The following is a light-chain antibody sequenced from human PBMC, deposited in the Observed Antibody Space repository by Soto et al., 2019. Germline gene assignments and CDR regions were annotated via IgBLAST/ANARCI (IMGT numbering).Light chain of an antibody. CDR2: EVS. CDR1: SSDVGSYDL. J-gene: IGLJ2*01. V-gene: IGLV2-23*02. CDR3: SRERFKSSVV. Sequence: QSVLTQPASVSGSPGQSITISCTGTSSDVGSYDLVSWYQQHPGKAPKLIIYEVSNRPSGVSDRFSGSESGNTASLTISGLQAEDEADYDCSRERFKSSVVFGGGTKVTVL.